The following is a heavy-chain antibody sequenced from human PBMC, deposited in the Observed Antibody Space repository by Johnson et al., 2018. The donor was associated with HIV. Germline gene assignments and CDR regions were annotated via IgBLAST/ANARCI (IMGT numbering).Heavy chain of an antibody. Sequence: VQLVESGGGLVQPGGSLRLSCAASGFTVSSNYMSWVRQAPGKGLEWVSLIYSGASTYYADSVKGRFTISRDNSKNTLYLQMNSLRAEDTAVYYCARAHYDSSGYLLKGGAFDIWGQGTMVTVSS. D-gene: IGHD3-22*01. V-gene: IGHV3-66*01. CDR3: ARAHYDSSGYLLKGGAFDI. CDR2: IYSGAST. J-gene: IGHJ3*02. CDR1: GFTVSSNY.